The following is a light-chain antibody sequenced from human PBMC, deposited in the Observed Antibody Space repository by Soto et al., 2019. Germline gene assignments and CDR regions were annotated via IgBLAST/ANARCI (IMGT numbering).Light chain of an antibody. V-gene: IGKV3-15*01. CDR2: SAS. CDR3: QQYSNWPLT. CDR1: QSVSTS. J-gene: IGKJ4*01. Sequence: EIVLTQSPATLSVSPGERATLSCRASQSVSTSLAWYQQKPGQAPSLLIYSASTRATGIPARFSGSGSGTEFTLTISSLQSEDFAIYYCQQYSNWPLTFGEGTKVEIK.